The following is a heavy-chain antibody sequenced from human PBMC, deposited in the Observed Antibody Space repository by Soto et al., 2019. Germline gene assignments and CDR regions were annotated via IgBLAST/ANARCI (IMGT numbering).Heavy chain of an antibody. J-gene: IGHJ4*02. CDR2: ISAYNGNT. CDR3: ARDPPPPDY. V-gene: IGHV1-18*01. Sequence: ASVKVSCKASGYTFTSYAISWVRQAPGQGLEWMGWISAYNGNTNYAQNLRGRVTMTTDASTRTAYMELRSLRYDDTAMYYCARDPPPPDYWGQGTLVTVSS. CDR1: GYTFTSYA.